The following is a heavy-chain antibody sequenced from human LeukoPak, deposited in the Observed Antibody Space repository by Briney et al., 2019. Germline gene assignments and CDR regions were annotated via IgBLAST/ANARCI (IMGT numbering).Heavy chain of an antibody. CDR3: ARGLLTYYYARDGPPPSLNYYFDY. J-gene: IGHJ4*02. CDR1: SFSISRDY. D-gene: IGHD3-10*02. Sequence: PSETLSLTCTVSSFSISRDYWNWIRQPAGKEPEWIGLISSTGSTNYNPSLNSRVTISVDTATNPLSLTLSSVTAADTAVYFCARGLLTYYYARDGPPPSLNYYFDYWGLGIQVTVSS. CDR2: ISSTGST. V-gene: IGHV4-4*07.